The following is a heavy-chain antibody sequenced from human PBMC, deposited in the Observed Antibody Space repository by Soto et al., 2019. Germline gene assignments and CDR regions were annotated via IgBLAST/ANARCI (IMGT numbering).Heavy chain of an antibody. CDR3: ARASAILDGSLGAFDVYYFGY. CDR1: GGTFNSYA. J-gene: IGHJ4*02. D-gene: IGHD3-16*01. Sequence: ASVKVSCKASGGTFNSYAISWVRQAPGQGLEWMGGIIPIFGTANYAQKFQGRVTITADESTSTAYMELSSLRSEDTAVYYCARASAILDGSLGAFDVYYFGYWGQGTLVTVSS. V-gene: IGHV1-69*13. CDR2: IIPIFGTA.